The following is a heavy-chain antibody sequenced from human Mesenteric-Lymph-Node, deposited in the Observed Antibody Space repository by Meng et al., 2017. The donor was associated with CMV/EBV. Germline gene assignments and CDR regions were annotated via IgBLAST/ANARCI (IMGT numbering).Heavy chain of an antibody. Sequence: ASVKVSCKASGYTFTSYDINWVRQATGQGLEWMGWMNPNSGNTGYAQKFQGRATITRNTSISTAYMELSSLRSEDTAVYYCARGPRQTAAGTAYYFDYWGQGTLVTVSS. V-gene: IGHV1-8*03. CDR3: ARGPRQTAAGTAYYFDY. CDR1: GYTFTSYD. CDR2: MNPNSGNT. J-gene: IGHJ4*02. D-gene: IGHD6-13*01.